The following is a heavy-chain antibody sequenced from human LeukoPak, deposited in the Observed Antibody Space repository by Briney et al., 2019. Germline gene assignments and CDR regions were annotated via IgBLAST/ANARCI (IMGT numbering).Heavy chain of an antibody. CDR1: GLTFSSYA. D-gene: IGHD3-22*01. Sequence: PGGSLRLSCAASGLTFSSYAVSWVRQAPGKGLERVSGISGSAGYTYYADSVRGRFTISRDNSKNTLYLQMNSLRAEDTAVYYCANSRPDYYDSSGYYFGAFDMWGQGTMVTVSS. CDR3: ANSRPDYYDSSGYYFGAFDM. CDR2: ISGSAGYT. J-gene: IGHJ3*02. V-gene: IGHV3-23*01.